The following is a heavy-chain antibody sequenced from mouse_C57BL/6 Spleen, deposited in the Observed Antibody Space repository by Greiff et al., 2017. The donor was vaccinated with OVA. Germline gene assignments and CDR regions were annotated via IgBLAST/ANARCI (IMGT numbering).Heavy chain of an antibody. Sequence: VQLQQSGPELVKPGASVKISCKASGYSFTSYYIHWVKQRPGQGLEWIGWIYPGSGNTKYNEKFKGKATLTADTSSSTAYMQLSSLTSEDSAVYYCARSGGYAMDYWGQGTSVTVSS. CDR2: IYPGSGNT. CDR3: ARSGGYAMDY. J-gene: IGHJ4*01. V-gene: IGHV1-66*01. CDR1: GYSFTSYY.